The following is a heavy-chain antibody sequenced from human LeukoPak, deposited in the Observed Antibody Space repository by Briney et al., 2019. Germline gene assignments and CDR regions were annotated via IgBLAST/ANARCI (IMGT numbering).Heavy chain of an antibody. CDR1: GGTFSSYA. V-gene: IGHV1-69*05. CDR3: ARDQGVTIFGVAHWFDP. J-gene: IGHJ5*02. CDR2: IIPIFGTA. D-gene: IGHD3-3*01. Sequence: SVKVSCKASGGTFSSYAITWVRQAPGEGLEWMGGIIPIFGTANYAQKFQDRVTITTDESTSTAYMELSSLRSEDTAVYYCARDQGVTIFGVAHWFDPWGQGTLVTVSS.